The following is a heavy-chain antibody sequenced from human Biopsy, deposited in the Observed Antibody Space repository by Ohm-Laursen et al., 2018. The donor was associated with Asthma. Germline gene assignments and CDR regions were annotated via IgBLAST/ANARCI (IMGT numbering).Heavy chain of an antibody. D-gene: IGHD1-26*01. CDR3: AKYSVFYYRGGNDY. V-gene: IGHV3-30*18. CDR2: ISKDASTQ. Sequence: SLRLSCAAFGFSFSNFAIHWVRQAPGKGLEWVGVISKDASTQDYADSVKGRFTMARDNSKNTVYLQMNSLRAEDSAIYYCAKYSVFYYRGGNDYWGQGIVVTVSS. CDR1: GFSFSNFA. J-gene: IGHJ4*02.